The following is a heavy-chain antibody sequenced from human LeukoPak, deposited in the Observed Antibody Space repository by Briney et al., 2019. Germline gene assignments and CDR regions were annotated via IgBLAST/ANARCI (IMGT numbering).Heavy chain of an antibody. Sequence: GGSLRLSCAASGFTFSSYWMHWVRQDPGKGLLWVSRINSDGSSTSYADSVKGRFTISRDNAKNTLYLQMNSLRADDTAVYYCVRGSSGGFDPWGQGTLVTVSS. D-gene: IGHD3-22*01. CDR3: VRGSSGGFDP. CDR2: INSDGSST. V-gene: IGHV3-74*01. CDR1: GFTFSSYW. J-gene: IGHJ5*02.